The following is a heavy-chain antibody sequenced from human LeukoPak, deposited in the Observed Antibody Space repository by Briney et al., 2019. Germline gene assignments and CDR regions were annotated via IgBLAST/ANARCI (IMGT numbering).Heavy chain of an antibody. CDR3: ARGVPKTGYYYYYMDV. V-gene: IGHV3-23*01. Sequence: GGSLRLSCAASGFTFSSYAMSWVRQAPGKGLEWVSAISGSGFTIHYADSVKGRFTISRDNAKNSLYLQMNSLRAEDTAVYYCARGVPKTGYYYYYMDVWGKGTTVTVSS. D-gene: IGHD3-9*01. J-gene: IGHJ6*03. CDR1: GFTFSSYA. CDR2: ISGSGFTI.